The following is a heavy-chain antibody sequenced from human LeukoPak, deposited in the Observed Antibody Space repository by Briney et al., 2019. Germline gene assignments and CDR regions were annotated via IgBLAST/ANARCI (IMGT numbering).Heavy chain of an antibody. CDR2: IYHSGST. CDR1: GVSISSGGYY. V-gene: IGHV4-31*03. J-gene: IGHJ1*01. Sequence: SQTLSLTCTVSGVSISSGGYYWSWIRQHPGKGLEWIGEIYHSGSTNYNSSLMSRVTISVDKSKNQFSLKPNSVTAADTAVYYCARKTYGGYRDFQHWGQGTLVTVSS. D-gene: IGHD5-12*01. CDR3: ARKTYGGYRDFQH.